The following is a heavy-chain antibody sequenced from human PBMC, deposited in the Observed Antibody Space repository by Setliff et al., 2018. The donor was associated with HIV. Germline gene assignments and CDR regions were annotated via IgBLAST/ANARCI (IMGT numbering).Heavy chain of an antibody. CDR1: EFTFSTYG. CDR2: VWDDGGNK. Sequence: AGGSLRLSCVASEFTFSTYGMHWVRQAPGKGLEWVAAVWDDGGNKYYADSVKGRFTISRDSAKNSLYLQMNSLRAEDTAVYYCAIGLLTGEIDYWGQGTLVTVSS. J-gene: IGHJ4*02. V-gene: IGHV3-33*03. D-gene: IGHD3-9*01. CDR3: AIGLLTGEIDY.